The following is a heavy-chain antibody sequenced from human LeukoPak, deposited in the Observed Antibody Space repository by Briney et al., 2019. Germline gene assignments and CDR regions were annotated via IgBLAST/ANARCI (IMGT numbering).Heavy chain of an antibody. CDR2: INHRGST. CDR3: ARSIPPRGY. CDR1: GGSFSGYY. Sequence: KPSETLSLTCAVYGGSFSGYYWSWIRQPPGKGLEWIGGINHRGSTSYNPSLKSRVTISVDTSKSQFSLKLSSVTAADTAVYYCARSIPPRGYWGQGTLVTVSS. J-gene: IGHJ4*02. V-gene: IGHV4-34*01. D-gene: IGHD2-2*02.